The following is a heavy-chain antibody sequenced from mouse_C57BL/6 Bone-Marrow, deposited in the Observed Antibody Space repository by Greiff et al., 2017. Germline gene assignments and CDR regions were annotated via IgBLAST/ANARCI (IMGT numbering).Heavy chain of an antibody. V-gene: IGHV1-69*01. D-gene: IGHD3-2*02. J-gene: IGHJ3*01. Sequence: QVQLQQPGAELVMPGASVKLSCKASGYTFTSYWLHWVKQRPGQGLQWIGEIDPSDRYTNYNKKFKGKSTLTVDKSSSTAYMRLSSLTSEDSEVYYCARSSSGYDAYWGQGTLVTVSA. CDR3: ARSSSGYDAY. CDR1: GYTFTSYW. CDR2: IDPSDRYT.